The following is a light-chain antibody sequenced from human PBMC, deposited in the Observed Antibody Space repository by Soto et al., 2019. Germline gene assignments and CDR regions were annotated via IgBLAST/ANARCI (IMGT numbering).Light chain of an antibody. V-gene: IGKV1-5*01. Sequence: DIQMTPSPSTLSASVGDRVTITCRASQSISSWLAWYQQKPGKAPKLLIYDASSLESGVPSRFSGSGSGTEFTLTISSLQPDDFATYYCQQYSSYWTFGQGTKVDI. CDR2: DAS. CDR1: QSISSW. J-gene: IGKJ1*01. CDR3: QQYSSYWT.